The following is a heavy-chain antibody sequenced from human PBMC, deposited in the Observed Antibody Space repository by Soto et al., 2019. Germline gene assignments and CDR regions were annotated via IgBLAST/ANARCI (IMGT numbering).Heavy chain of an antibody. CDR1: GYSFTSYF. Sequence: PGESLHISCKGSGYSFTSYFIGWVRQMPGKGLEWMGIIYPGDSDTRYSPSFQGQVTISADKSISTAYLQWSSLKASDTAMYYCARANGHYDILTGYYFDYYYGIDVWGQGTTVTVSS. V-gene: IGHV5-51*01. D-gene: IGHD3-9*01. J-gene: IGHJ6*02. CDR3: ARANGHYDILTGYYFDYYYGIDV. CDR2: IYPGDSDT.